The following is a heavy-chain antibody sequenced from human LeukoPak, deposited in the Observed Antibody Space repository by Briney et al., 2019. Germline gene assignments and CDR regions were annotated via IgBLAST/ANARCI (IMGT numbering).Heavy chain of an antibody. CDR2: IWYDGSNK. CDR1: GFTFSSYG. Sequence: GGSLRLSCAASGFTFSSYGMHWVRQAPGKGLEWVAVIWYDGSNKYYADSVKGRLTISRDNSKNTLYLQMNSLRAEDTAVYYCAKDRGDRYSSSWYYDYWGQGTLVTVSS. V-gene: IGHV3-33*06. D-gene: IGHD6-13*01. CDR3: AKDRGDRYSSSWYYDY. J-gene: IGHJ4*02.